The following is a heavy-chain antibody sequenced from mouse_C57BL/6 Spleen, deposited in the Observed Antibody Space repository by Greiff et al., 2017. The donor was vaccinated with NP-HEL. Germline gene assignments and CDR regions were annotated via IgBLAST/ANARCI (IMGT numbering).Heavy chain of an antibody. V-gene: IGHV1-18*01. J-gene: IGHJ4*01. CDR3: ARNYYGSSYEGPYAMDY. CDR1: GYTFTDYN. CDR2: INPNNGGT. D-gene: IGHD1-1*01. Sequence: VHVKQSGPELVKPGASVKIPCKASGYTFTDYNMDWVKQSHGKSLEWIGDINPNNGGTIYNQKFKGKATLTVDKSSSTAYMELRSLTSEDTAVYYCARNYYGSSYEGPYAMDYWGQGTSVTVSS.